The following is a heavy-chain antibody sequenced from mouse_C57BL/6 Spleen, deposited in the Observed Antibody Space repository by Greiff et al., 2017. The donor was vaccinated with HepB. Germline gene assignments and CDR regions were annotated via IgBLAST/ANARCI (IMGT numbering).Heavy chain of an antibody. J-gene: IGHJ2*01. Sequence: EVQLQQSGPELVKPGASVKIPCKASGYTFTDYNMDWVKQSHGKSLEWIGDINPNNGGTIYNQKFKGKATLTVDKSSSTAYMELRSLTSEDTAVYYCTRKTDAGTEGYYFDYWGQGTTLTVSS. CDR2: INPNNGGT. D-gene: IGHD4-1*01. CDR3: TRKTDAGTEGYYFDY. V-gene: IGHV1-18*01. CDR1: GYTFTDYN.